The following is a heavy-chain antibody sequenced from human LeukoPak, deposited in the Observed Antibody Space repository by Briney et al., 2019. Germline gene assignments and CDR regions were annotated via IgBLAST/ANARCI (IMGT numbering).Heavy chain of an antibody. Sequence: SVKVSCKASGGTFSSYAISWVRQAPGQGLEWMGGIIPIFGTANYAQKFQGRVTITTDESTSTAYMELSSLRSEDTAVYYCARVLLMGASPFDYWGQGTLVTVSS. D-gene: IGHD1-26*01. V-gene: IGHV1-69*05. CDR1: GGTFSSYA. CDR3: ARVLLMGASPFDY. J-gene: IGHJ4*02. CDR2: IIPIFGTA.